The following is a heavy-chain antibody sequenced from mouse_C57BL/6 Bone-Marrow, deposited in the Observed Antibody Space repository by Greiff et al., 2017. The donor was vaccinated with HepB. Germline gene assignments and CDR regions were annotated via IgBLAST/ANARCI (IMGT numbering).Heavy chain of an antibody. CDR1: GYTFTNYW. D-gene: IGHD2-5*01. Sequence: VKLQESGAELVRPGTSVKMSCKASGYTFTNYWIGWAKQRPGHGLEWIGDIYPGGGYTNYNEKFKGKATLTADKSSSTAYMQLSSLTSEDSAIYYCALYYSKNAMDYWGQGTSVTVSS. CDR2: IYPGGGYT. CDR3: ALYYSKNAMDY. V-gene: IGHV1-63*01. J-gene: IGHJ4*01.